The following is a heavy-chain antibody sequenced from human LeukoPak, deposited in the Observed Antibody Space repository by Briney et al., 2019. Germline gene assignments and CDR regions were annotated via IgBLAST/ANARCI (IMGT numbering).Heavy chain of an antibody. J-gene: IGHJ4*02. CDR3: ARTDFWSGYYRNFDY. CDR2: IYHSGST. D-gene: IGHD3-3*01. Sequence: SETLSRNCAVSGYSISSGYYWGWIRQPPGKGLEWIRSIYHSGSTYYNPSLKSRVTISVDTSKNQFSLKPSSVTAADTAVYYCARTDFWSGYYRNFDYWGQGTLVTVSS. CDR1: GYSISSGYY. V-gene: IGHV4-38-2*01.